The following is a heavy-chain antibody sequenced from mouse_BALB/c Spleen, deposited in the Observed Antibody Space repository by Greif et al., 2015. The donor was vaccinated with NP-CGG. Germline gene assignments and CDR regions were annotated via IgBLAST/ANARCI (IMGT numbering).Heavy chain of an antibody. J-gene: IGHJ2*01. Sequence: VEVEESGPGLVAPSQSLSITCTVSGFSFTGYGVHWVRQPSGKGLEWLGVIWAGGSTNYNSALMSRLSISKDNSKSQVCLKMNSLQTDDTAMYYCARDGNYYWGQGTTLTVSS. CDR3: ARDGNYY. V-gene: IGHV2-9*02. CDR2: IWAGGST. CDR1: GFSFTGYG. D-gene: IGHD2-1*01.